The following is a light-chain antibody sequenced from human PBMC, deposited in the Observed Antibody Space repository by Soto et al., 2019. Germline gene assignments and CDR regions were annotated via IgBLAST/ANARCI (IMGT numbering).Light chain of an antibody. CDR1: QSISIY. Sequence: EIQVTPSPSPLSASVGGRVTITCRASQSISIYLNWYQLKPGKAPNLLMDGASYLKSGVPTRFSGSGSGTDFTRTISSLQPEDFPIYYGQQTYTTSEIAFGLG. V-gene: IGKV1-39*01. CDR2: GAS. CDR3: QQTYTTSEIA. J-gene: IGKJ5*01.